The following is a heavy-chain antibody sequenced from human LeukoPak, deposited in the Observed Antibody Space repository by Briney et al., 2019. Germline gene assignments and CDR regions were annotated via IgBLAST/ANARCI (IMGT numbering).Heavy chain of an antibody. V-gene: IGHV4-39*07. CDR1: GDSIISHSDY. D-gene: IGHD3-22*01. J-gene: IGHJ4*02. CDR3: VRERTEGYYDNSGSFDY. Sequence: MPSETLSLTCTVAGDSIISHSDYWGWIRQPPGKGLEWLGSIYYSGSAYYNVPLMSRVVLSVDTSKNQFSLKLTSVTAADTAMYFCVRERTEGYYDNSGSFDYWGQGILVTVSS. CDR2: IYYSGSA.